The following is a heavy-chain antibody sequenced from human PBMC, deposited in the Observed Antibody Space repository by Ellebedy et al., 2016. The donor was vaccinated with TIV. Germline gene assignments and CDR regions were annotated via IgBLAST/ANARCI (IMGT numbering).Heavy chain of an antibody. D-gene: IGHD1-26*01. CDR3: ATDGSYGDYLSPTHAFEI. CDR1: EFTLTNYW. CDR2: INEDGTKK. V-gene: IGHV3-7*01. J-gene: IGHJ3*02. Sequence: GESLKISCTASEFTLTNYWMTWVRQAPGKGLEWVANINEDGTKKHYVDSVKGRFTISRDSAKNSLYLQMNSLRVDDAAMYYCATDGSYGDYLSPTHAFEIWGQGTMLIVSS.